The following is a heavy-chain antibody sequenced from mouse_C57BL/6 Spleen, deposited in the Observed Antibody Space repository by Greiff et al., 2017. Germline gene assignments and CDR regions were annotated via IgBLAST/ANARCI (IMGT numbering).Heavy chain of an antibody. J-gene: IGHJ2*01. D-gene: IGHD3-2*02. Sequence: VQLQQSGAELARPGASVKMSCKASGYTFTSYTMHWVKQRPGQGLEWIGYINPSSGYTKYNQKFKDKATLTADKSSSTAYMQLSSLTSEDSAVYDCARLGYPGSDFDYWGQGTTLTVSA. CDR3: ARLGYPGSDFDY. CDR2: INPSSGYT. CDR1: GYTFTSYT. V-gene: IGHV1-4*01.